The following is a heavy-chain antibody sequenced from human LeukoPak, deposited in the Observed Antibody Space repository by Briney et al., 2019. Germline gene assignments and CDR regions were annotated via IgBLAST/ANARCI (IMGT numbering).Heavy chain of an antibody. CDR2: IYYSGST. CDR1: GGSISSYY. J-gene: IGHJ3*02. Sequence: SETLSLTCTVSGGSISSYYWGWIRQPPGKGLEWIGTIYYSGSTYYNPSLKSRVTISVDTSKNLFSLKLSSVTAADTAVYYCARHRIAAADDAFGIWGQGTMVTVSS. D-gene: IGHD6-13*01. V-gene: IGHV4-39*01. CDR3: ARHRIAAADDAFGI.